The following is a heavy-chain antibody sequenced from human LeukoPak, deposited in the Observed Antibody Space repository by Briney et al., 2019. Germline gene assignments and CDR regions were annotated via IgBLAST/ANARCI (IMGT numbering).Heavy chain of an antibody. CDR3: ASWPGGWYGEGS. Sequence: ASVTVSCKVSGYTLTELSMYWVRQAPGKGLEWMGGFYPEDGETIYAQKFQGRVTMTEDTSTDTAYMELSSLRSEDTAVYYCASWPGGWYGEGSWGQGTLVTVSS. V-gene: IGHV1-24*01. CDR2: FYPEDGET. D-gene: IGHD6-19*01. J-gene: IGHJ5*02. CDR1: GYTLTELS.